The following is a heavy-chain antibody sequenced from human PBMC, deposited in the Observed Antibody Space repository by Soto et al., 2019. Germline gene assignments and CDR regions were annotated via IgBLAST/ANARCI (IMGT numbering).Heavy chain of an antibody. V-gene: IGHV3-23*01. CDR2: VSGSGGST. CDR3: ALGPRPEV. CDR1: GFTFSSYA. J-gene: IGHJ4*02. Sequence: LRLSCAASGFTFSSYAMSWVRQAPGKGLEWVSAVSGSGGSTYYADSVKGRFTISRDNSKNTLYLQMSSLRAEDTDAYYCALGPRPEVWSQGTLVTVSS.